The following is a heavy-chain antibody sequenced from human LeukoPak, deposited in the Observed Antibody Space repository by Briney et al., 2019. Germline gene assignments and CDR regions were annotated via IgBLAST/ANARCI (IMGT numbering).Heavy chain of an antibody. Sequence: GGSLRLSCAASGFTVTSNYMSWVRQAPGKGLEWVSVIYSGGSTYYADTVKGRFTISRDISKNTVSLQMNSMRAEDTGVYYCARDSVIYGDCVMFDYWGQGTLVTVSS. CDR1: GFTVTSNY. CDR2: IYSGGST. CDR3: ARDSVIYGDCVMFDY. D-gene: IGHD4-17*01. J-gene: IGHJ4*02. V-gene: IGHV3-66*01.